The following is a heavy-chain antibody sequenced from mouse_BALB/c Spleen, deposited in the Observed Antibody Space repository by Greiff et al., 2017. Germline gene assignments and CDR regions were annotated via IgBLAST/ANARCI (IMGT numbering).Heavy chain of an antibody. Sequence: QVQLQQPGADLVKPGASVKLSCKASGYTFTSYWMHWVKQRPGQGLEWIGEINPSNGRTNYNEKFKSKATLTVDKSSSTAYMQLSSLTSEDSAVYYCARSGRYEWYGDVWGAGTTVTVSS. CDR2: INPSNGRT. J-gene: IGHJ1*01. CDR3: ARSGRYEWYGDV. V-gene: IGHV1S81*02. CDR1: GYTFTSYW. D-gene: IGHD2-14*01.